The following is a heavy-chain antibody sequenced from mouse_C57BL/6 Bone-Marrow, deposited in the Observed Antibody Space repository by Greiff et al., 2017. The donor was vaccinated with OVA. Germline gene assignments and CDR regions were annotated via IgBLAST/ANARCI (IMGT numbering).Heavy chain of an antibody. D-gene: IGHD2-3*01. CDR1: GYTFTEYT. J-gene: IGHJ3*01. CDR2: FYPGSGSI. V-gene: IGHV1-62-2*01. CDR3: ARHEEDGYYDWFAY. Sequence: VKVVESGAELVKPGASVKLSCKASGYTFTEYTIHWVKQRSGQGLEWIGWFYPGSGSIKYNEKFKDKATLTADKSSSTVYMELSRLTSEDSAVYFCARHEEDGYYDWFAYWGQGTLVTVAA.